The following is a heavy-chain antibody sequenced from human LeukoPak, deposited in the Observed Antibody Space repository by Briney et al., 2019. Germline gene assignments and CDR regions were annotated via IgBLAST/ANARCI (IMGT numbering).Heavy chain of an antibody. V-gene: IGHV4-4*02. J-gene: IGHJ4*02. Sequence: PSETLSLTCAVSGGSISSSNWWSWVRQPPGKGLEWIGEISHSGSTNYNPSLKSRVIISVDKSKNHFSLKLSSVTAADTAVYYCARAVTNTSGRFSLDYWGQGTLVTVSS. CDR3: ARAVTNTSGRFSLDY. CDR1: GGSISSSNW. D-gene: IGHD3-22*01. CDR2: ISHSGST.